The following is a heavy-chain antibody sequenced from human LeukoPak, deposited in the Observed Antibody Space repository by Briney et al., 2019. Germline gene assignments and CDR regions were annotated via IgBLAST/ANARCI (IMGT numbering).Heavy chain of an antibody. CDR1: GFTFSSYW. Sequence: GGSLRLSCAASGFTFSSYWMNWVRQAPGKGLEWVGRIKSIPDGGTTDYAAPVKGRFTISRDDSKNTLYLQMNSLKIEDTSVYYCNTDEGDYGDYYRLWGQGTLVTVSS. CDR2: IKSIPDGGTT. CDR3: NTDEGDYGDYYRL. V-gene: IGHV3-15*01. J-gene: IGHJ4*02. D-gene: IGHD4-17*01.